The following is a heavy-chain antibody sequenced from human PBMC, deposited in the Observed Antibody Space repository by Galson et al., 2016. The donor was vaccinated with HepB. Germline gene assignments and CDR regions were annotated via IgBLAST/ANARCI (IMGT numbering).Heavy chain of an antibody. CDR3: ARHLGGNYVDF. CDR2: IYHAGGT. Sequence: SETLSLTCTVSGGSISNHNYYWGWIRQPPGKGLEWLGHIYHAGGTYYNPSLQGRVPISVDTSKNHSSLRLISATAPDTAVYYCARHLGGNYVDFWGQGTPVTVSS. CDR1: GGSISNHNYY. V-gene: IGHV4-39*01. J-gene: IGHJ4*02.